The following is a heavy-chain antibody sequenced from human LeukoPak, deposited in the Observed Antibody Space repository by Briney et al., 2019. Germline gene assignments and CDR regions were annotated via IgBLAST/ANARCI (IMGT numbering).Heavy chain of an antibody. Sequence: KPSETLSLTCTVSGGAISSYYWSWLRQPPGKGLEWIGYIYYSGGTKYNPSLMSRVTISVDSAQNQFSLSLKSVTAADTAVYYCARDGLYDSSGYYMDSWGQGTLVIVSS. D-gene: IGHD3-22*01. J-gene: IGHJ4*02. CDR2: IYYSGGT. CDR1: GGAISSYY. CDR3: ARDGLYDSSGYYMDS. V-gene: IGHV4-59*01.